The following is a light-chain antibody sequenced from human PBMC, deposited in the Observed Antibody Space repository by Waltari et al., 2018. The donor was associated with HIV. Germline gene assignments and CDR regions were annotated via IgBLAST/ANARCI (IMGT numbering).Light chain of an antibody. CDR1: NSNVGSNP. CDR3: AARDDSLNAWV. V-gene: IGLV1-44*01. CDR2: SNN. Sequence: QSVLTQPPSASGTPGRRVTISCSGNNSNVGSNPVNWYRQVPGTAPKLLMFSNNQRPSGVPDRSSGSKSGTSASLAIRGLKSEDEADYYCAARDDSLNAWVFGGGTKVTVL. J-gene: IGLJ3*02.